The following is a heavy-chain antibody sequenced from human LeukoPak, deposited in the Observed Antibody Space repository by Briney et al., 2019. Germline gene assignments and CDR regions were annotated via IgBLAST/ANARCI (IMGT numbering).Heavy chain of an antibody. CDR3: ARGGNVERPYDS. J-gene: IGHJ4*02. CDR2: IHPSGSS. CDR1: GGSISGYF. Sequence: TSSETLSLTCTVSGGSISGYFWSWIRQPAGKGLEWIGRIHPSGSSNYNPSLKSRLTMSVDTSKNQFSLNLSSVTAADTAVYFCARGGNVERPYDSWGQGTLVTVSP. D-gene: IGHD1-26*01. V-gene: IGHV4-4*07.